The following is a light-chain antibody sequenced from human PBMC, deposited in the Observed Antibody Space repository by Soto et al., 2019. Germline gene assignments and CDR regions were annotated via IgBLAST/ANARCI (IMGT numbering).Light chain of an antibody. CDR1: SSNIGNNY. CDR3: GTWDSSLSVWV. CDR2: ENT. V-gene: IGLV1-51*02. Sequence: QSVLTQPPSVSAAPGQKVTISCSGSSSNIGNNYASWYQQLPGTAPKLLIYENTNRPSGIPDRFSGSKSGTSATLGITGLQTGDEADYYCGTWDSSLSVWVFGGGTKLTVL. J-gene: IGLJ3*02.